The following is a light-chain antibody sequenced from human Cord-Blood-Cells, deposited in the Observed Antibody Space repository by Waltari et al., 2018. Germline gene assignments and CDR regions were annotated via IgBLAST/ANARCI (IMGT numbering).Light chain of an antibody. J-gene: IGKJ4*01. CDR3: QQSYSTLS. Sequence: DIQMTQSPSSLSASLGDRVPITCRASQSISSYLNWYQQNPGKAPKLLIYAASSLQSGVPSSFSGSGSGTDFTLTISSLQPEDFATYYCQQSYSTLSFGGGTKVEIK. CDR1: QSISSY. V-gene: IGKV1-39*01. CDR2: AAS.